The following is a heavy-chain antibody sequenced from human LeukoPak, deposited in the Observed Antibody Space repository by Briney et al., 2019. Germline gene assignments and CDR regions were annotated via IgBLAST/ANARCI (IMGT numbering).Heavy chain of an antibody. V-gene: IGHV3-74*01. Sequence: GGSLRLSCAASGFTFSSYWMHWVRQAPGKGLVWVSRINSDGSSTSYADSVKGRFTISRDNAKNTLYLQMNSLRAEDTAVYYCAKDRPYYYGSGSIFDYWGQGTPVTVSS. CDR3: AKDRPYYYGSGSIFDY. D-gene: IGHD3-10*01. CDR1: GFTFSSYW. J-gene: IGHJ4*02. CDR2: INSDGSST.